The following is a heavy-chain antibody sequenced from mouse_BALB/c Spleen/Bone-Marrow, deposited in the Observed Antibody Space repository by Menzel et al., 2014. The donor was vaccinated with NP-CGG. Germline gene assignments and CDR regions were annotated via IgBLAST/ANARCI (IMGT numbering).Heavy chain of an antibody. D-gene: IGHD1-1*01. Sequence: ESGPGLVKPSQSLSLTCSVTGCSITSGYYWNWIRQFPGNKLEWMGYISYDGSNNYNPSLKNRISITRDTSKNQFFLKLNSVTTEDSVTYYCARGNYYGSTSGYYFDYWGQGTTLTVSS. CDR1: GCSITSGYY. CDR2: ISYDGSN. J-gene: IGHJ2*01. CDR3: ARGNYYGSTSGYYFDY. V-gene: IGHV3-6*02.